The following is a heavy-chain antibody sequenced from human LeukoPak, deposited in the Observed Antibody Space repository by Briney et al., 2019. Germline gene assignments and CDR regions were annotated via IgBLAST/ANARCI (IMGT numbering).Heavy chain of an antibody. CDR3: TAGDHGDTRGLDQ. CDR1: GFSFISVW. J-gene: IGHJ4*02. Sequence: GGSLRLSCVGSGFSFISVWLNWVRQTPGKGLEWVGRIKNEHYGGTADYNEAIKGRFTISRDDSKNTLYLQMNSLRTEDTAFYYCTAGDHGDTRGLDQWGQGTLVTVSS. D-gene: IGHD4-17*01. V-gene: IGHV3-15*07. CDR2: IKNEHYGGTA.